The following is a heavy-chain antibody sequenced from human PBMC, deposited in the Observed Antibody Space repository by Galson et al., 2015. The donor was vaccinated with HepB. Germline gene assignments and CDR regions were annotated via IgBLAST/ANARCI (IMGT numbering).Heavy chain of an antibody. CDR2: FDPEDGET. V-gene: IGHV1-24*01. CDR3: ATSTYDSSGYYYPQPPSHYYYGMDV. Sequence: SVKVSCKVSGYTLTELSMHWVRQAPGKGLEWMGGFDPEDGETIYAQKFQGGVTMTKDTSTDTAYMELSSLRSEDTAVYYCATSTYDSSGYYYPQPPSHYYYGMDVWGQGTTVTVSS. D-gene: IGHD3-22*01. CDR1: GYTLTELS. J-gene: IGHJ6*02.